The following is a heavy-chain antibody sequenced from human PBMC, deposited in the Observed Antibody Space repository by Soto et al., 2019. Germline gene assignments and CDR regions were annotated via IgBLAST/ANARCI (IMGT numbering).Heavy chain of an antibody. V-gene: IGHV3-30*18. Sequence: GGSLRLSCEASGFSFSRYGMHWVRQAPGMGLEWVAVISWDGLAQYYADSVKGRFTISRDNSQSTLYLQMNSLRTEDTAIYYCAKETIQVGGPNYFDYWGQGALVTVAS. CDR1: GFSFSRYG. J-gene: IGHJ4*02. D-gene: IGHD1-1*01. CDR3: AKETIQVGGPNYFDY. CDR2: ISWDGLAQ.